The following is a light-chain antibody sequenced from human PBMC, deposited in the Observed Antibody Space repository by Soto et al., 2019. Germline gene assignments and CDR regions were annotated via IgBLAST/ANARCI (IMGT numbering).Light chain of an antibody. J-gene: IGLJ1*01. Sequence: QSVLTQPASVSGSPGQSITIFCTGTSSDIGIYNFVSWYQQHPGKAPKLMIYNVYSRPSGVSSRFSGSKSGNAASLTISGLQAEDEADYYCSSFTTSHTYVFGTGTKLTVL. V-gene: IGLV2-14*03. CDR1: SSDIGIYNF. CDR2: NVY. CDR3: SSFTTSHTYV.